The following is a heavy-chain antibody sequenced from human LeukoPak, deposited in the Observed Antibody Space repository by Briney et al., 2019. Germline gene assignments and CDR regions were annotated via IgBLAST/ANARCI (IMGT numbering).Heavy chain of an antibody. CDR2: IYYSGST. D-gene: IGHD5-24*01. Sequence: SETLSLTCTVSGGSISSYYWSWIRQPPGKGLEWIGYIYYSGSTNYNPSLKSRVTISVDTSKNQFSLKLSSVTAEDTALYYCAKDLGLHTYAFDIWGQGTMVTVSS. CDR1: GGSISSYY. CDR3: AKDLGLHTYAFDI. V-gene: IGHV4-59*01. J-gene: IGHJ3*02.